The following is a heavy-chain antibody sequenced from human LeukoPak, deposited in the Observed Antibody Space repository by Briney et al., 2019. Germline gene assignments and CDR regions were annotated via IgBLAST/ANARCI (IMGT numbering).Heavy chain of an antibody. D-gene: IGHD1-26*01. CDR2: IYYSGST. V-gene: IGHV4-39*01. J-gene: IGHJ4*02. CDR3: ARLPLGATTPFIDY. Sequence: PWETLSLTCTVSGGSISSSSYYWGWIRQPPGKGLEWIGSIYYSGSTYYNPSLKSRVTISVDTSKNQFSLKLSSVTAADTAVYYCARLPLGATTPFIDYWGQGTLVTVSS. CDR1: GGSISSSSYY.